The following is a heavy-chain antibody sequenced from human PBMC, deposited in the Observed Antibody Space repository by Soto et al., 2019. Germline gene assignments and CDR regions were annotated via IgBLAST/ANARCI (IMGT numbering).Heavy chain of an antibody. V-gene: IGHV3-11*06. Sequence: QVQLVESGGGLVKPGGSLRLSCAASGFTFSDYYMSWIRQAPGKGLEWVSYISSSSSYTNYADSVKGRFTISRDNAKNSLYLQMNSLRAEDTAVYYCARESRGSSSPLSPNLDYWGQGTLVTVSS. CDR2: ISSSSSYT. D-gene: IGHD6-6*01. CDR3: ARESRGSSSPLSPNLDY. CDR1: GFTFSDYY. J-gene: IGHJ4*02.